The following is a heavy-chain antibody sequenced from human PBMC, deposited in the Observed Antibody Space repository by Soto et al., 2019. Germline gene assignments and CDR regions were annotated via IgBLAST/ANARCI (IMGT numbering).Heavy chain of an antibody. CDR1: GGAFRSFA. Sequence: ASVKVSCKASGGAFRSFAISWVRQAPGQGLEWMGGIFPKFGSANYAQRFQDRVTISADESTSTVYMEVSTLRPEDTAVYYCASEQHIVVMTAILRYFDHWGQGTLVTVSS. V-gene: IGHV1-69*13. D-gene: IGHD2-21*02. J-gene: IGHJ4*02. CDR3: ASEQHIVVMTAILRYFDH. CDR2: IFPKFGSA.